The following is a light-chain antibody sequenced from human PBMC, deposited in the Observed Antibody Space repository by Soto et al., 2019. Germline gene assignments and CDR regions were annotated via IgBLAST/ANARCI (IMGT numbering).Light chain of an antibody. CDR2: DDA. J-gene: IGLJ2*01. CDR3: QVWDSSTDHPV. V-gene: IGLV3-21*02. Sequence: SYELTQPPSVSVAPGQTARITCGGDNFGIKSVHWYHQKAGQAPVLVVHDDADRPSGIPERFSGSNSGNTATLTISRVEAGAEADYYCQVWDSSTDHPVFGVGTKVTVL. CDR1: NFGIKS.